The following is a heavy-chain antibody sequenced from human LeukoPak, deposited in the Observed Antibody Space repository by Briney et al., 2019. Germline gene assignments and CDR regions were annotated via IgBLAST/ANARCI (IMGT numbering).Heavy chain of an antibody. V-gene: IGHV6-1*01. Sequence: SQTLSLTCAISGYSVSSNSVTWNWIRLSPSRGLEWLGRTYYGSTWYNDYAVSVRGRITVNPDTSKNQFSLHLNSVTPEDTAVYYCARRLTQYDCFDPWGQGILVTVSS. J-gene: IGHJ5*02. D-gene: IGHD2-2*01. CDR2: TYYGSTWYN. CDR1: GYSVSSNSVT. CDR3: ARRLTQYDCFDP.